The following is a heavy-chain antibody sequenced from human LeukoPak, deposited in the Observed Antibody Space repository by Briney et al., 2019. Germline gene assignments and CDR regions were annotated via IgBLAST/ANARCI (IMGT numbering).Heavy chain of an antibody. D-gene: IGHD5-18*01. V-gene: IGHV1-24*01. CDR3: ATVDSYGGYYFDY. CDR2: FDPEDGET. CDR1: GYTLTELS. Sequence: ASVKASCKVSGYTLTELSMHWVRQAPGKGLEWMGGFDPEDGETIYAQKFQGRVTMTEDTSTDTAYMELSSLRSEDTAVYYCATVDSYGGYYFDYWGQGTLVTVSS. J-gene: IGHJ4*02.